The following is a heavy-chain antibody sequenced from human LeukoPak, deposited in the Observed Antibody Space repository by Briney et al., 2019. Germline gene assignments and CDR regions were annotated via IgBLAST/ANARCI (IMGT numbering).Heavy chain of an antibody. D-gene: IGHD3-10*01. V-gene: IGHV4-59*01. CDR3: ARGGYYGSGNDFRFDP. J-gene: IGHJ5*02. CDR2: IHYTGST. CDR1: DGSINSYY. Sequence: SETLSLTCTVSDGSINSYYWSWIRQPPGKGLECIGYIHYTGSTNYNPSLKSRVTISVDTSKSQFSLKLSSVTAADTAIYYCARGGYYGSGNDFRFDPWGQGTLVTVSS.